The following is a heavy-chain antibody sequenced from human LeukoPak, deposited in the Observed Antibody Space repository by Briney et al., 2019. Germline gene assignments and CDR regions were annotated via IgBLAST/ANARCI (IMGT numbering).Heavy chain of an antibody. J-gene: IGHJ4*02. CDR2: IIPIFGTA. CDR1: GRTFISYA. Sequence: SVKVSCKASGRTFISYAISWVRQAPGQGLEWMGGIIPIFGTANYAQKFQGRVTITADESTSTAYMELSSLRSEDTAVYYCARGGMATRELGIEEDNWGQGTLVTVSS. V-gene: IGHV1-69*13. D-gene: IGHD5-24*01. CDR3: ARGGMATRELGIEEDN.